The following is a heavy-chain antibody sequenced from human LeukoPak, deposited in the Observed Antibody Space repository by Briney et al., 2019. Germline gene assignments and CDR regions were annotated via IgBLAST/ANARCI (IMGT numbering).Heavy chain of an antibody. Sequence: NSSETLSLTCTISSGSISSGDYYWSWIRQTPGKGLEWIGYIYYSGSTYYNPSLKSRVTISVDTSKNQFSLKLSSVTAADTAVYYCASCSSTSLEAFDYWGQGTLVTVSS. CDR1: SGSISSGDYY. V-gene: IGHV4-30-4*01. D-gene: IGHD2-2*01. J-gene: IGHJ4*02. CDR2: IYYSGST. CDR3: ASCSSTSLEAFDY.